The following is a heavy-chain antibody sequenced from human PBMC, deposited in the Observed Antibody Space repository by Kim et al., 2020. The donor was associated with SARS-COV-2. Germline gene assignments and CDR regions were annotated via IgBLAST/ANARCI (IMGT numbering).Heavy chain of an antibody. CDR3: ARHRTSYWNADYYFDY. J-gene: IGHJ4*02. V-gene: IGHV4-39*01. CDR2: IYYSGST. D-gene: IGHD1-1*01. Sequence: SETLSLTCTVSGGSISSSSYYWGWIRQPPGKGLEWIGSIYYSGSTYYNPSLKSRVTISVDTSKNQFSLKLSSVTAADTAVYYCARHRTSYWNADYYFDYWGQGTLVTVSS. CDR1: GGSISSSSYY.